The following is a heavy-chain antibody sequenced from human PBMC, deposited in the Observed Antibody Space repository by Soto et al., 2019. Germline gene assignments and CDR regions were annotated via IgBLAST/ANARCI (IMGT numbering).Heavy chain of an antibody. V-gene: IGHV1-69*01. D-gene: IGHD3-10*01. CDR3: ASLYGSGSYGDYYGMDV. J-gene: IGHJ6*02. CDR1: GGTFSSYA. Sequence: QVQLVQSGAEVKKPGSSVKVSCKASGGTFSSYAISWVRQAPGQGLEWMGGIIPIFGTANHAQKFQGRVTITADESTSTAYMELSSLRSEDTAVYYCASLYGSGSYGDYYGMDVWGQGTTVTVSS. CDR2: IIPIFGTA.